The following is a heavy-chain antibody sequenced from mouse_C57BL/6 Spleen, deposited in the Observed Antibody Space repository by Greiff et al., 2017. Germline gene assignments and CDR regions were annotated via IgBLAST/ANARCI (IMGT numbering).Heavy chain of an antibody. CDR1: GFTFSDYG. D-gene: IGHD2-3*01. CDR3: ARRQEGYYDWYCDV. J-gene: IGHJ1*03. V-gene: IGHV5-15*01. CDR2: ISNLAYSI. Sequence: EVMLVESGGGLVQPGGSLKLSCAASGFTFSDYGMAWVRQAPRKGPEWVAFISNLAYSIYYAYTVTGRFTISRENAKNTLYLEMSSLRSVDTAMYYCARRQEGYYDWYCDVWGTGTTVSVSS.